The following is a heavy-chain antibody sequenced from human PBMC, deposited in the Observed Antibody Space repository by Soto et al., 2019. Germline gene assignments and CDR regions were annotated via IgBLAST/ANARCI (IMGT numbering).Heavy chain of an antibody. CDR2: IYYSGST. J-gene: IGHJ5*02. Sequence: SETLSLTCTVSGGSISSYYWSWIRQPPGKGLEWIGYIYYSGSTNYNPSLKSRVTISVDTSKNQFSLKLSSVTAADTAVYYCARDGYSYGYIWCDPWGQGTLVTVSS. CDR3: ARDGYSYGYIWCDP. CDR1: GGSISSYY. D-gene: IGHD5-18*01. V-gene: IGHV4-59*01.